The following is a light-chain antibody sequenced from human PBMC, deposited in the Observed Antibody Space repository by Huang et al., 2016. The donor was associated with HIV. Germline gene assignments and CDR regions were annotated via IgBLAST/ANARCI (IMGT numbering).Light chain of an antibody. CDR1: QNVASN. J-gene: IGKJ1*01. V-gene: IGKV3-15*01. CDR3: QQYTNWPPWT. Sequence: EIVMTQSPATLSVSPGERAALSCRASQNVASNLAWYQQKPGQAPRLLMYDASTRATGSPARVSGSGSGTEFTLTISSLQSEDFAVYYCQQYTNWPPWTFGQGTKVEIK. CDR2: DAS.